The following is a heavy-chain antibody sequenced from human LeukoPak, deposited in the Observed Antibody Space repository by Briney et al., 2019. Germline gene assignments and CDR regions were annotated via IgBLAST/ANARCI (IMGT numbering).Heavy chain of an antibody. CDR1: GFTFSSYA. J-gene: IGHJ6*02. D-gene: IGHD1-26*01. V-gene: IGHV3-23*01. CDR3: AKGGAVRTYYYGVDV. Sequence: GGSLRLSCAASGFTFSSYAMSWVRQAPGKGLEWVSAISASGGTTYYADAVKGRFTISRDNSKNTLYLHMNNLRAEDTAVHYCAKGGAVRTYYYGVDVWGQGTTVTASS. CDR2: ISASGGTT.